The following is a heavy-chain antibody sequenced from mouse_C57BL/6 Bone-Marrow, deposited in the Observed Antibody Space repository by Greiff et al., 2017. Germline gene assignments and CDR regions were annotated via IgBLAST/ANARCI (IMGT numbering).Heavy chain of an antibody. Sequence: QVQLKQSGAELVKPGASVKISCKVSGYAFSTYWMNWVKQRPGKGLAWIGQIYPGDGDTTYNGTFKGQATLTADKSSSTAYMQLSSLTSEDSAVYFCARDWDYFDYWGQGTTLTVSS. CDR2: IYPGDGDT. J-gene: IGHJ2*01. V-gene: IGHV1-80*01. CDR3: ARDWDYFDY. CDR1: GYAFSTYW. D-gene: IGHD4-1*01.